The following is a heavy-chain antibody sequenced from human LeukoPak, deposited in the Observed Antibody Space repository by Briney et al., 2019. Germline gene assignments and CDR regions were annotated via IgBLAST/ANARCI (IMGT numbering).Heavy chain of an antibody. J-gene: IGHJ6*02. CDR3: AKAYDYYYYYGMDV. D-gene: IGHD4-17*01. CDR2: ISYDGSNK. CDR1: GFTFSSYG. V-gene: IGHV3-30*18. Sequence: VQPGRSLRLSCAASGFTFSSYGMHWVRQAPGTGLEWVAVISYDGSNKYYADSVKGRFTISRDNSKNTLYLQMNSLRAEDTAVYYCAKAYDYYYYYGMDVWGQGTTVTVSS.